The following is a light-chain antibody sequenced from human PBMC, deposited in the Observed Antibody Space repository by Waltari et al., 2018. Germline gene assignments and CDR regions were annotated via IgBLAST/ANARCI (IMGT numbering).Light chain of an antibody. CDR1: SGHSTYK. CDR3: GADHGSGSNFVWV. CDR2: VGTGGIVG. V-gene: IGLV9-49*01. Sequence: QPVLTQPPSASASLGAPVTLTCTLSSGHSTYKVDRYQPGTRQGPRFVMRVGTGGIVGSKGDGIPDRFSVLGSGLNRYLTIKNIQEEDESDYHCGADHGSGSNFVWVFGTGTKVTVL. J-gene: IGLJ1*01.